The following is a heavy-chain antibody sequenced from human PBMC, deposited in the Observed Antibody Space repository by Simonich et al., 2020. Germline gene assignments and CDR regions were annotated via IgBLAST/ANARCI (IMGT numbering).Heavy chain of an antibody. V-gene: IGHV1-2*02. Sequence: QVQLVQSGAEVKKPGASVKVSCKASGYTFTGYYMHWVRQAPGQGLEWMGMNNPNRGGKNYAQKFQGRVTMTRDTSISTAYMELSRLRSDDTAVYYCARARLYSSSHAFDIWGQGTMVTVSS. CDR3: ARARLYSSSHAFDI. D-gene: IGHD6-6*01. J-gene: IGHJ3*02. CDR2: NNPNRGGK. CDR1: GYTFTGYY.